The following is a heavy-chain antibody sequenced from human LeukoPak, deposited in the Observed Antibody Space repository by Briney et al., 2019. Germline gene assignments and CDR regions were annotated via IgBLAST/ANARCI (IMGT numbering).Heavy chain of an antibody. V-gene: IGHV4-39*07. CDR3: ARGRYSSGWLVSHFDY. CDR2: IYYSGST. J-gene: IGHJ4*02. CDR1: GGSISSSSYY. D-gene: IGHD6-19*01. Sequence: SETLSLTCTVSGGSISSSSYYWGWIRQPPGKGLEWIGSIYYSGSTYYNPSLKSRVTISVDTSKNQFSLKLSSVTAADTAVYYCARGRYSSGWLVSHFDYWGQGTLVTVSS.